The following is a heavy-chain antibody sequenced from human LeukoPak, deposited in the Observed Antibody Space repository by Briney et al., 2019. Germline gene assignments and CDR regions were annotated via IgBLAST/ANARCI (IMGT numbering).Heavy chain of an antibody. J-gene: IGHJ3*02. D-gene: IGHD1-7*01. CDR1: RGSVTSYY. Sequence: SETLSLTCTVSRGSVTSYYWSWIRQPPGKGLEWIGDVYFSGDTKYNPSLQSRVTISLDTSQNQFPLKVRSVTAADTAVYYCAREGETITGTTDGAFDIWGQGTMVTVSS. V-gene: IGHV4-59*02. CDR3: AREGETITGTTDGAFDI. CDR2: VYFSGDT.